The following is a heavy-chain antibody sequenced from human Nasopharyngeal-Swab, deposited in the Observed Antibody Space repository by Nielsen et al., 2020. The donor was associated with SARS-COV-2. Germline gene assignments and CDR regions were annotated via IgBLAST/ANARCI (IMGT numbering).Heavy chain of an antibody. CDR1: GFTFSGYS. Sequence: GGSLRLSCAASGFTFSGYSMNWVRQAPGKGLEWVSYIRTSSSIIYYADSVKGRFTISRDDAKNSLYLQMNSLRDEDTAVYYCAREKVELRYFDSWDEWSYYYYYGMDVWGQGTTVTVSS. CDR3: AREKVELRYFDSWDEWSYYYYYGMDV. J-gene: IGHJ6*02. D-gene: IGHD3-9*01. CDR2: IRTSSSII. V-gene: IGHV3-48*02.